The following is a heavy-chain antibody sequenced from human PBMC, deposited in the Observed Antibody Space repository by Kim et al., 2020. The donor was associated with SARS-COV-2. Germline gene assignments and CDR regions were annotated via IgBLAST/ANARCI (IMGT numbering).Heavy chain of an antibody. D-gene: IGHD2-2*01. CDR1: GGSFSGYY. Sequence: SETLSLTCAVYGGSFSGYYWSWIRQPPGKGLEWIGEINHSGSTNYNPSLKSLVTISVDTSKNQFSLKLSSVTAADTAVYYCARGRGYCSSTSCYRATRLYYYYYGMDVWGQGTTVTVSS. CDR2: INHSGST. J-gene: IGHJ6*02. V-gene: IGHV4-34*01. CDR3: ARGRGYCSSTSCYRATRLYYYYYGMDV.